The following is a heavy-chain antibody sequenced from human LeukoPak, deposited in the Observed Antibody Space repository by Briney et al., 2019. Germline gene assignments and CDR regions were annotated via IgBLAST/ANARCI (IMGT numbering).Heavy chain of an antibody. V-gene: IGHV1-3*01. CDR1: GYTFTSYA. Sequence: ASVKVSCKASGYTFTSYAMHWVRQAPGQRLGWMGWINAGNGNTKYSQKFQGRVTITRDTSASTAYMELSSLRSEDTAVYYCARDSGAGPDYYYYYGMDVWGQGTTVTVSS. D-gene: IGHD6-19*01. CDR2: INAGNGNT. J-gene: IGHJ6*02. CDR3: ARDSGAGPDYYYYYGMDV.